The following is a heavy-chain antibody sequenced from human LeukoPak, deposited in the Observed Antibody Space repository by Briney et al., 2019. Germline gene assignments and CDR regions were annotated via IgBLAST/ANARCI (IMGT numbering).Heavy chain of an antibody. CDR3: ARPHQGIAAAGPWDYFDY. D-gene: IGHD6-13*01. V-gene: IGHV3-11*04. Sequence: KPGGSLRLSCAASGFTFSDYYMSWIRQAPGKGLEWVSYISSSSSTIYYADSVKGRFTISRDNAKNSLYLQMNSLRAEDTAVYYCARPHQGIAAAGPWDYFDYWGQGTLVTVSS. J-gene: IGHJ4*02. CDR1: GFTFSDYY. CDR2: ISSSSSTI.